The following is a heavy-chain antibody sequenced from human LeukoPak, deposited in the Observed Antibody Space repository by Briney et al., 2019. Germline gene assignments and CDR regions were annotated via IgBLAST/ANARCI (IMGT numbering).Heavy chain of an antibody. Sequence: GGSLRLSCAASGFTFSSYGMHWVRQAPGKGLEWVAVISYDGSNKYYADSVKGRFTISRDNSKNTLYLQMNSLRAEDTAVYYCAKDQWHERTGVDYWGQGTLVTVSS. J-gene: IGHJ4*02. D-gene: IGHD6-19*01. V-gene: IGHV3-30*18. CDR1: GFTFSSYG. CDR2: ISYDGSNK. CDR3: AKDQWHERTGVDY.